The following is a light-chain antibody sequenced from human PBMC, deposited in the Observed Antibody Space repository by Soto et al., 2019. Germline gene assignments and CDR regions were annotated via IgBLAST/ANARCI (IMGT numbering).Light chain of an antibody. V-gene: IGKV3-15*01. Sequence: EIVMTQSPATLSVSPGERATLSCRASQSVSSNLAWYQQKPGQAPRLLIYGASTRATGIPARFSGSAYGTEFTLTISSLQSEDFAVYFCQQYNNWPPWTFGQRTKVEI. J-gene: IGKJ1*01. CDR3: QQYNNWPPWT. CDR1: QSVSSN. CDR2: GAS.